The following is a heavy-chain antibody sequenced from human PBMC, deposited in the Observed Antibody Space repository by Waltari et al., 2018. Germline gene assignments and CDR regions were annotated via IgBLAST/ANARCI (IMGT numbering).Heavy chain of an antibody. J-gene: IGHJ4*02. D-gene: IGHD6-25*01. CDR3: ARAHGAAARLDFDY. V-gene: IGHV3-21*02. CDR2: ISRGSSYV. CDR1: EFIFSNYA. Sequence: EVQLVESGGGLVKPGGALRLSCAASEFIFSNYAMNWVRQAQGKGLEWVSSISRGSSYVYYADSVKGRFSISRDNAKNSLYLQMNSLRAEDTAVYYCARAHGAAARLDFDYWGQGTLVTVSS.